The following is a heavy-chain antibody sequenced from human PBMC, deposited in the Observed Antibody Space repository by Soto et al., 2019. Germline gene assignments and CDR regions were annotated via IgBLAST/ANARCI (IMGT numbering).Heavy chain of an antibody. CDR1: GGSISSGGYY. CDR2: IYYSGST. D-gene: IGHD3-3*01. V-gene: IGHV4-31*03. Sequence: PSETLSLTCTVSGGSISSGGYYWSWIRQHPGKGLEWIGYIYYSGSTYYNPPLKSRVTISVDTSKNQFSLKLSSVTAADTAVYYCAAHYDFWSGYLGSWAGSQLNNDYWGQGTLVTVSS. J-gene: IGHJ4*02. CDR3: AAHYDFWSGYLGSWAGSQLNNDY.